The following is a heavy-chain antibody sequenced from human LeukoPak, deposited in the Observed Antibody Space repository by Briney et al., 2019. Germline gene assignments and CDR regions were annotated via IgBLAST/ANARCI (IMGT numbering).Heavy chain of an antibody. D-gene: IGHD3-22*01. CDR3: AKAITMIVVVIEYFDY. Sequence: GGSLRLSCAASGFTFSSYGMRWVRQAPGKGLEWVAFIRYDGSNKYYADSVKGRFTISRDNSKNTLYLQMNSLRAEDTAVYYCAKAITMIVVVIEYFDYWGQGTLVTVSS. J-gene: IGHJ4*02. CDR1: GFTFSSYG. CDR2: IRYDGSNK. V-gene: IGHV3-30*02.